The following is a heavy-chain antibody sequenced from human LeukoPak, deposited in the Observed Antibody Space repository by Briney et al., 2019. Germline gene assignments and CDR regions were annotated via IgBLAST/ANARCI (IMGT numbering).Heavy chain of an antibody. Sequence: ASVKVSCKASGYTFTGYYMHWVRQAPGQGLEWVGWINPNSGGTNYAQKFQGRVTMTRDTSISTAYMELSRLRSDDTAVYYCARGITMIVVVNKYNWFDPWGQGTLVTVSS. V-gene: IGHV1-2*02. J-gene: IGHJ5*02. CDR2: INPNSGGT. D-gene: IGHD3-22*01. CDR1: GYTFTGYY. CDR3: ARGITMIVVVNKYNWFDP.